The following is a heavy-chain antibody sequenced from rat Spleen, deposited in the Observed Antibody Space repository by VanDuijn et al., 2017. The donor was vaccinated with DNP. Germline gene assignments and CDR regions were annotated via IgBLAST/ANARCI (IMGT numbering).Heavy chain of an antibody. D-gene: IGHD1-1*01. V-gene: IGHV5-58*01. CDR2: INPDGSNT. CDR1: GFTFSTYW. J-gene: IGHJ4*01. CDR3: TKDLQWYAMDA. Sequence: EVQLVETGGDLVPPGRSLKLSCVASGFTFSTYWMFWIRQAPGKGLEWVASINPDGSNTYCQDSVKGRFTISRDNAQNTFYLEMNSLRSEDKATDYCTKDLQWYAMDAWGQGTSVTVSS.